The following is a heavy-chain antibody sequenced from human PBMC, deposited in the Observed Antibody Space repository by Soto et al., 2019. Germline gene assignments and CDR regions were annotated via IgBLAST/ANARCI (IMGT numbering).Heavy chain of an antibody. CDR3: ARRQSSSWYGL. CDR1: GGSISSYY. CDR2: IYYSGST. D-gene: IGHD6-13*01. V-gene: IGHV4-39*01. Sequence: SETLSLTCTVSGGSISSYYWGWIRRPPGKGLEWIGSIYYSGSTYYNPSLKSRVTISVDTSKNQFSLKLSSVTAADTAVYYCARRQSSSWYGLWGQGTLVTVS. J-gene: IGHJ4*02.